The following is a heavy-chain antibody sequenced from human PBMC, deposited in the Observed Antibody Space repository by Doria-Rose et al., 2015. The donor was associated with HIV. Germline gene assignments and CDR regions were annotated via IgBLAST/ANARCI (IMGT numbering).Heavy chain of an antibody. CDR3: ARMGSYRELDY. CDR1: GASVSSRGYY. CDR2: TYYTGTS. V-gene: IGHV4-31*03. D-gene: IGHD3-3*01. Sequence: LTCSVSGASVSSRGYYWNWIRQVPGKGLESLGYTYYTGTSDYGPSLKSRLNMAVDTSKNQFSLKLSFVTVADTAVYYCARMGSYRELDYWGQGALVIVSA. J-gene: IGHJ4*02.